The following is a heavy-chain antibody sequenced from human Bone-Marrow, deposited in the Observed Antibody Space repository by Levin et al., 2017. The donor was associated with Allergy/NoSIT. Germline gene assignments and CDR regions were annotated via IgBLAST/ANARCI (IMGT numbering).Heavy chain of an antibody. CDR1: GFTFSNYW. CDR2: IKDDGSEK. Sequence: PGGSLRLSCAASGFTFSNYWMSWVRWVRQAPGKGLEWVANIKDDGSEKYYVDSVKGRFTISRDNAKNSLYLEMNSLRAEDTAVYYCARLCKSGWFGVDYWGQGTLVTVSS. J-gene: IGHJ4*02. D-gene: IGHD6-19*01. CDR3: ARLCKSGWFGVDY. V-gene: IGHV3-7*01.